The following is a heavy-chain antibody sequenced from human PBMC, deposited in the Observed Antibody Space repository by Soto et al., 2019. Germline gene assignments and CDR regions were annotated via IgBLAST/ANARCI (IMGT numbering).Heavy chain of an antibody. CDR2: INSDGSRT. D-gene: IGHD4-4*01. CDR1: GFTFTDYW. Sequence: PGGSLRLSCAASGFTFTDYWTHWVRQAPGKWLVWVSRINSDGSRTSYADSVPGRFTISRDNAKNTLYLQMNSLRVEDTALYYCARETYRGFYFDYWGQGTLVTVSS. CDR3: ARETYRGFYFDY. V-gene: IGHV3-74*01. J-gene: IGHJ4*02.